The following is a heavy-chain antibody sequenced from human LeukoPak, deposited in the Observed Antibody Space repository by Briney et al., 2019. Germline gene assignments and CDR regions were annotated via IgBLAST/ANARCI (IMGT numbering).Heavy chain of an antibody. CDR3: AKGRRDIVVVVPATPSDF. Sequence: GGSLRLSCAASGFTFTSYAMSWVRQAPGKGLEWVSINSGGGGSTFYADSVKGRFTISRDNSKNTLYLQVNSLRAEDTAVYYCAKGRRDIVVVVPATPSDFWGQGTLVTVSS. CDR2: NSGGGGST. D-gene: IGHD2-15*01. J-gene: IGHJ4*02. V-gene: IGHV3-23*01. CDR1: GFTFTSYA.